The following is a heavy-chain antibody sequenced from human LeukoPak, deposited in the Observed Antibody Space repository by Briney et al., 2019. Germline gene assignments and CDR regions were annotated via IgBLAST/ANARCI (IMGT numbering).Heavy chain of an antibody. CDR3: AKRGLTTVTTVDY. CDR2: ISGSGGST. D-gene: IGHD4-17*01. V-gene: IGHV3-23*01. CDR1: GLTFSGYS. Sequence: GGSLRLSCAASGLTFSGYSMNWVRQAPGKGLEWVPAISGSGGSTYYADSVKGRFTISRDNSKNTLYLQMNSLKAEETAVYYCAKRGLTTVTTVDYWGQGTLVTVSS. J-gene: IGHJ4*02.